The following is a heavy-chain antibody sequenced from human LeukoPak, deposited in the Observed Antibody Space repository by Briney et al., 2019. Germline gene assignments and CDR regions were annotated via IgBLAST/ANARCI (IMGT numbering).Heavy chain of an antibody. CDR3: ARSQWLDFDY. V-gene: IGHV5-51*01. Sequence: GESLKISCRDSGYTFTTYWIGWVRQMPGKGLEWMGIIYPGDSDTRYSPSFQGQVTISADKSISTAYLQWSSLKASDTAMYYCARSQWLDFDYWGQGTLVTVSS. J-gene: IGHJ4*02. D-gene: IGHD6-19*01. CDR1: GYTFTTYW. CDR2: IYPGDSDT.